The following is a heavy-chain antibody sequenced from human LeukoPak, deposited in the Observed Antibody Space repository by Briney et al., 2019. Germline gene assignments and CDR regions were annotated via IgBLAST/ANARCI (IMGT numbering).Heavy chain of an antibody. CDR2: ISSSSSYI. D-gene: IGHD2-15*01. V-gene: IGHV3-21*01. J-gene: IGHJ3*02. CDR3: ARGPPGYGYDVFDI. Sequence: PGGSLGLSCAASRFTFSNYNMNWVPQAPGEGLEWVSSISSSSSYIYYADSVKGRFTSSRYNAKNSLYLQRNSLRAEDTAVYYCARGPPGYGYDVFDIWGQGTMVTVSS. CDR1: RFTFSNYN.